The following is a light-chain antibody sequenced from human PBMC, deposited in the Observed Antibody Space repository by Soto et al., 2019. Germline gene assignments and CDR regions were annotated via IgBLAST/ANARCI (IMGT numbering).Light chain of an antibody. CDR3: AAWDDSLSGSYV. J-gene: IGLJ1*01. CDR2: RNN. Sequence: QSVLTQPPSASATPGQRVAISCSGSSSNIGSHTVNWYHQLPGTAPKLLIYRNNQRPSGVPDRFSGSKSGTSASLAISGLRSEDEADYYCAAWDDSLSGSYVFGTGTKLTVL. CDR1: SSNIGSHT. V-gene: IGLV1-47*01.